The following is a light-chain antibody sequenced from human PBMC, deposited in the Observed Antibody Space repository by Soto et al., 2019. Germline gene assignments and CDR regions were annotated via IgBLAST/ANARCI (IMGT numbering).Light chain of an antibody. J-gene: IGKJ2*01. CDR3: QQSYSTPYT. CDR2: TAS. V-gene: IGKV1-39*01. CDR1: QTISGY. Sequence: IQLTQSPSSLSASVGDRDTISCRASQTISGYLNWYQQKPGKAPNLLIFTASTLPSGVPSRFSGSGYATDFTLTITDVQPEDFATYYCQQSYSTPYTFGQGTRLDIK.